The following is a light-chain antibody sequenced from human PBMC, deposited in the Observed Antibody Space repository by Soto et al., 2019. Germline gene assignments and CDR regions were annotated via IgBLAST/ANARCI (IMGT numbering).Light chain of an antibody. V-gene: IGLV3-21*02. CDR3: QVWDSSSDHPV. CDR1: NIGSKS. J-gene: IGLJ3*02. CDR2: DDS. Sequence: SYELTQPPSVSGAPGQTARITCGGTNIGSKSVHGYQQKPGQAPVLVVYDDSDRPSGIPERFSGSNSGNTATLTISRVEAGDEADYYCQVWDSSSDHPVFGGGTKLTVL.